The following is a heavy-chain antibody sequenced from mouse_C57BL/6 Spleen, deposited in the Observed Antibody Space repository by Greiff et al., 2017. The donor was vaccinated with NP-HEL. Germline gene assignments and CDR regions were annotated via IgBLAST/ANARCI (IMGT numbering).Heavy chain of an antibody. CDR3: ARSPYYYYGSRNAMGS. Sequence: QVQLQQPGTELVKPGASVKLSCKASGYTFTSYWMHWVKQRPGQGLEWIGNINPSNGGTNYNEKFKSKATLTVDKSSSTAYMQLSSLTSEDSAVYYCARSPYYYYGSRNAMGSWGQGTSVPVSS. CDR2: INPSNGGT. J-gene: IGHJ4*01. D-gene: IGHD1-1*01. CDR1: GYTFTSYW. V-gene: IGHV1-53*01.